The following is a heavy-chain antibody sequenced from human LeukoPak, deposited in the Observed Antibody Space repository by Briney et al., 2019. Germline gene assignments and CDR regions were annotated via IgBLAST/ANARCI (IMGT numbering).Heavy chain of an antibody. D-gene: IGHD3-10*01. V-gene: IGHV3-23*01. J-gene: IGHJ3*02. CDR2: ISGSGGST. Sequence: GGSLRLSCAASGFAFSSYAMSWVRQAPGKGLEWVSAISGSGGSTYYADSVKGRFTISRDNSKNTLYLQMNSLRAEDTAVYYCAKTSVGFGDLDAFDIWGQGTMVTVSS. CDR1: GFAFSSYA. CDR3: AKTSVGFGDLDAFDI.